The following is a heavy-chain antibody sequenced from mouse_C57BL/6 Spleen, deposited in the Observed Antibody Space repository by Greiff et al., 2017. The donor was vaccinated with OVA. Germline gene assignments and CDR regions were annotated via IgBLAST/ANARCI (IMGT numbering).Heavy chain of an antibody. V-gene: IGHV2-2*01. CDR2: IWSGGST. D-gene: IGHD2-4*01. Sequence: QVHVKQSGPGLVQPSQSLSITCTVSGFSLTSYGVHWVRQSPGKGLEWLGVIWSGGSTDYNAAFISRLSISKDNSKSQVFFKMNSLQADDTAIYYCARNEDDYDGAWFAYWGQGTLVTVSA. J-gene: IGHJ3*01. CDR3: ARNEDDYDGAWFAY. CDR1: GFSLTSYG.